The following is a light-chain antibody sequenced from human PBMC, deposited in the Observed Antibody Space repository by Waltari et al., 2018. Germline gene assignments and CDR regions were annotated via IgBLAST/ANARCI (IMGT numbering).Light chain of an antibody. CDR3: QQSYTTPRT. V-gene: IGKV1-39*01. Sequence: DIQMTQSPSSLSASVGDRVTITCRASKSISGYLNWYQQKPGKAPNLLIYTASTLQSGVPSRFSGSGSGTDFTLTISSLQPEDFATYYCQQSYTTPRTFGQGTRVDIK. CDR1: KSISGY. J-gene: IGKJ1*01. CDR2: TAS.